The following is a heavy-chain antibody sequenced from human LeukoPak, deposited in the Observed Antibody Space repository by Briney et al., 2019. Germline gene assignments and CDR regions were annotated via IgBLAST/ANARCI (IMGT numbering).Heavy chain of an antibody. D-gene: IGHD2-2*01. J-gene: IGHJ6*02. CDR3: AREGGPLDFSVVPAAMYGMDV. CDR1: GGTFSSYA. V-gene: IGHV1-69*13. Sequence: SVKVSCKASGGTFSSYAISWVRQAPGQGLEWMGGVIPIFGTANYAQKFQSRVTITADESTSTAYMELSSLRSEDTAVYYCAREGGPLDFSVVPAAMYGMDVWGQGTTVTVSS. CDR2: VIPIFGTA.